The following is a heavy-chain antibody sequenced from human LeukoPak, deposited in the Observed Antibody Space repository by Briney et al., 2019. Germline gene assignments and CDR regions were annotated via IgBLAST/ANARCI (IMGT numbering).Heavy chain of an antibody. V-gene: IGHV4-30-2*01. CDR1: GGSISSGGYY. Sequence: PSQTLSFTCTVSGGSISSGGYYWSWIRQPPGKGLEWIGYIYHSGSTYYNPSLKSRVTISVDRSKNQFSLKLSSVTAADTAVYYCARSDTAMDFDYWGQGTLVTVSS. CDR3: ARSDTAMDFDY. J-gene: IGHJ4*02. D-gene: IGHD5-18*01. CDR2: IYHSGST.